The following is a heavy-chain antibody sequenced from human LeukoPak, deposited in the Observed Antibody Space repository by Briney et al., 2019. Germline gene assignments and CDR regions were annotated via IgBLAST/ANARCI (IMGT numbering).Heavy chain of an antibody. D-gene: IGHD2-2*01. J-gene: IGHJ5*02. CDR1: GYTFTSYD. V-gene: IGHV1-8*03. CDR3: AGLAYCSSTSCYGFDP. Sequence: ASVKVSCKASGYTFTSYDINWVRQATGQGLEWMGWMNPNSGNTGYAQEFQGRVTITRNTSISTAYMELSSLRSEDTAVYYCAGLAYCSSTSCYGFDPWGQGTLVTVSS. CDR2: MNPNSGNT.